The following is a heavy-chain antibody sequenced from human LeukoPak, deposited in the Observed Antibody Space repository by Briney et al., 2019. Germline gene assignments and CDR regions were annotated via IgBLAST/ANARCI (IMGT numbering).Heavy chain of an antibody. CDR1: GFTFSSHG. CDR2: ISPSGGIT. CDR3: AKDDDWGRYKH. J-gene: IGHJ1*01. V-gene: IGHV3-23*01. D-gene: IGHD3-16*01. Sequence: GGTLRLSCTASGFTFSSHGMNWVRRAPGKGLDWVPGISPSGGITYYTDSVKGRFTISRDNSKSTQSLPMSSLRAEDTAVYYCAKDDDWGRYKHWGQGTLVTVSS.